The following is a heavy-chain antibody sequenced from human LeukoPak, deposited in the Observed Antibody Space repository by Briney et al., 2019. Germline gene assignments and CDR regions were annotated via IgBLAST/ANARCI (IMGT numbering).Heavy chain of an antibody. CDR2: ITGSGGGT. CDR3: AKTWIQPTL. CDR1: GITFSSYA. Sequence: GGSLRLSCAASGITFSSYAMIWVRQAADKGLEWVAAITGSGGGTYYGDSAKGRFTISRDNSKNTLYLQMNSLRAEGTAVYYCAKTWIQPTLWGQGTLVTVSS. V-gene: IGHV3-23*01. J-gene: IGHJ4*02. D-gene: IGHD5-18*01.